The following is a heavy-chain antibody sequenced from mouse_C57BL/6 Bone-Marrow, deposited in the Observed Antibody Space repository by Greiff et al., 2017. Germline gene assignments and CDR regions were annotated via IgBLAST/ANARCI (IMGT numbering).Heavy chain of an antibody. Sequence: QVQLPEPGTELVKPGASVKLSCKASGYTFTSYWMHWVKQRPGQGLEWIGNINPRNGGTNYNEKFKSQATLTVDKSSITAYMQLSSLTSEDSAVYDCARPGYRQWSRWDQGTQLTVAS. CDR1: GYTFTSYW. CDR2: INPRNGGT. V-gene: IGHV1-53*01. D-gene: IGHD1-3*01. CDR3: ARPGYRQWSR. J-gene: IGHJ2*01.